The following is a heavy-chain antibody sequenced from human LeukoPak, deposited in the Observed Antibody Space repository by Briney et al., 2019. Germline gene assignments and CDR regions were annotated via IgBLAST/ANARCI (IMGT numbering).Heavy chain of an antibody. V-gene: IGHV3-21*01. CDR1: GFTFSSYS. CDR3: AISSSDYFDY. CDR2: ISSSSSYI. J-gene: IGHJ4*02. Sequence: PGGSLRLSCAASGFTFSSYSMNWVRQAPGKGLEWASSISSSSSYIYYADSVKGRFTISRDNAKNSLYLQMNSLRAEDTAVYYCAISSSDYFDYWGQGTLVTVSS. D-gene: IGHD6-6*01.